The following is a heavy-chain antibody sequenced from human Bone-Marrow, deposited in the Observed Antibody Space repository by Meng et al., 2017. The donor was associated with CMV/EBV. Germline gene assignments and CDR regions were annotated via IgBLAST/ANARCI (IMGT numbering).Heavy chain of an antibody. CDR3: ARGTYYDFWSGYYTGAGYYYGMDV. V-gene: IGHV3-21*01. Sequence: GESLKISCAASGFTFRSYSMSWVRQAPGKGLEWVSSISSSSSYIYYADSVKGRFTISRDNAKNSLYLQMNSLRAEDTAVYYCARGTYYDFWSGYYTGAGYYYGMDVCGQGTTVTVSS. J-gene: IGHJ6*02. D-gene: IGHD3-3*01. CDR2: ISSSSSYI. CDR1: GFTFRSYS.